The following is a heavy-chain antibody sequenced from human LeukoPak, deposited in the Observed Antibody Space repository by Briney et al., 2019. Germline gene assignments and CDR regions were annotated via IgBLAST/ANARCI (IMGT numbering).Heavy chain of an antibody. CDR1: GFTFSRYA. CDR2: ISTSGST. Sequence: SGGSLRLSCAASGFTFSRYAMNWVRQAPGKGLEWVSTISTSGSTHYADSVKGRFTISRDNSKNTLYLQMNSLRAEDTAVYYCARGTAPSADYWGQGTLVTVSS. CDR3: ARGTAPSADY. V-gene: IGHV3-23*01. D-gene: IGHD2-21*02. J-gene: IGHJ4*02.